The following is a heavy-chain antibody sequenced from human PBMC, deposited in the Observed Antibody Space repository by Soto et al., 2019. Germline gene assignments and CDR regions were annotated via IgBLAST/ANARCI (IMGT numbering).Heavy chain of an antibody. CDR3: VRGDGDYNDGNGYLARH. CDR1: GFTFTSYS. V-gene: IGHV3-48*02. J-gene: IGHJ4*02. CDR2: ISSASHSTI. Sequence: GGSLRLSCAASGFTFTSYSMNWLRQAPGKGLEWLSYISSASHSTIHYADSVKGRFTISRDSAKNSLYLQMTSLRDEDTAVYYCVRGDGDYNDGNGYLARHWGQGTLVTVSS. D-gene: IGHD5-18*01.